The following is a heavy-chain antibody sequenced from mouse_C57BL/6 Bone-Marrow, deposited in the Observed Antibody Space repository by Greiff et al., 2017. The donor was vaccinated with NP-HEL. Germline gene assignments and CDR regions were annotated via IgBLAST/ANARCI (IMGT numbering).Heavy chain of an antibody. CDR1: GYTFTSYD. CDR3: ARAPRTTLFAY. V-gene: IGHV1-85*01. CDR2: IYPRDGSN. Sequence: QVQLQQSGPELVKPGASVKLSCKASGYTFTSYDINWVKQRPGQGLEWIGWIYPRDGSNKYNEKFKGKATLTVDTASSTAYMELHSLTSEDSAVYFCARAPRTTLFAYWGQGTLVTVSA. D-gene: IGHD2-10*02. J-gene: IGHJ3*01.